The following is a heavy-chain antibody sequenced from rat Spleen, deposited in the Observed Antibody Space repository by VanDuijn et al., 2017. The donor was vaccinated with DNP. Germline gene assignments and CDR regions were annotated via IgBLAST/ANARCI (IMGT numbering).Heavy chain of an antibody. D-gene: IGHD1-12*01. Sequence: EVQLVESGGGLAQPGRSMKLSCAASGFTFSDYYMAWVRQAPKKGLEWVASISYEGSRTYYGDSVKGRFAISRDNAKSTLYLQMDSLRSEDTATYYCARHRTIMPYYYVMDAWGQGASVTVSS. CDR3: ARHRTIMPYYYVMDA. J-gene: IGHJ4*01. CDR2: ISYEGSRT. V-gene: IGHV5-22*01. CDR1: GFTFSDYY.